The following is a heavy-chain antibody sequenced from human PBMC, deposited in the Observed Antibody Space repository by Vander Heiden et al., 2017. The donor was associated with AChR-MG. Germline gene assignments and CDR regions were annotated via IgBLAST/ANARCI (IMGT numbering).Heavy chain of an antibody. Sequence: QVQLVQSGAEVKKPGASVKVSCKASGHTFTGYYMHWGRQAPGQGLEWMGWINPNSGGTNYAQKFQGRVTMTRDTSISTAYMELSRLRSDDTAVYYCARGEAASYQLLWFKKGAGFDPWGQGTLVTVSS. D-gene: IGHD2-2*01. CDR1: GHTFTGYY. CDR3: ARGEAASYQLLWFKKGAGFDP. J-gene: IGHJ5*02. V-gene: IGHV1-2*02. CDR2: INPNSGGT.